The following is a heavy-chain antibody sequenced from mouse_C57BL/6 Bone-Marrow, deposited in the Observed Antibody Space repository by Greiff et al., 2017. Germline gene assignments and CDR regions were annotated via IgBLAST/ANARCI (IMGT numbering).Heavy chain of an antibody. CDR1: GYSITSGYY. V-gene: IGHV3-6*01. J-gene: IGHJ2*01. CDR2: IPYNGSN. Sequence: EVQLLESGPGLVKPSQSLSLTCSVTGYSITSGYYWNWNRQFPGNKLECMGFIPYNGSNNYNPSLKNRISITRDTSRNQFFLKLNSVAAEDTATYYCARNPTTVVDYWGQGTTLTVSS. CDR3: ARNPTTVVDY. D-gene: IGHD1-1*01.